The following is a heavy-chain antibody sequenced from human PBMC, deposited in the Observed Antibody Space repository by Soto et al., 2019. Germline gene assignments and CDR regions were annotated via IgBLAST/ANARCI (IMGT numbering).Heavy chain of an antibody. V-gene: IGHV4-59*08. CDR3: ARHMAVAEYYFDY. CDR2: IYYSGST. D-gene: IGHD6-19*01. J-gene: IGHJ4*02. Sequence: SETLSLTCTVSGGSISSYYWSWIRQPPGKGLEWIGYIYYSGSTNYNPSLKSRVTISVDTSKNQFSLKLSSVTTADTAVYYCARHMAVAEYYFDYWGQGTLVTVSS. CDR1: GGSISSYY.